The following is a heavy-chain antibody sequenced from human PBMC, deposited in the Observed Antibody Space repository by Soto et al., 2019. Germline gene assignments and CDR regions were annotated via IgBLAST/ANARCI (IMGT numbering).Heavy chain of an antibody. CDR1: GASVRRSRFY. Sequence: PSETLSLTCSVSGASVRRSRFYWGWIRQTPGKGLEWIGSIVSSGAMHPNPSLRSRIDISLDSSQNKLSLDLFSVTAADTSVYYCARQETASGSHYLSPFCHWGQGILVTVSS. D-gene: IGHD2-21*02. J-gene: IGHJ4*02. V-gene: IGHV4-39*01. CDR2: IVSSGAM. CDR3: ARQETASGSHYLSPFCH.